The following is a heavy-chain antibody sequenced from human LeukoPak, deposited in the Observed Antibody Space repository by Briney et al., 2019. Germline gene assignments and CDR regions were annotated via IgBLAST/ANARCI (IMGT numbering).Heavy chain of an antibody. J-gene: IGHJ6*02. Sequence: GASVKVSCKASGYTFTSYGISWVRQAPGQGLEWMGWISAYNGNTNYAQKLQGRVTMTTDTSTSTAYMELRSLRSDDTAVYYCARSHGSGSPLFNYYYYYGMDVWGQGTTVTVSS. CDR2: ISAYNGNT. CDR1: GYTFTSYG. CDR3: ARSHGSGSPLFNYYYYYGMDV. V-gene: IGHV1-18*01. D-gene: IGHD3-10*01.